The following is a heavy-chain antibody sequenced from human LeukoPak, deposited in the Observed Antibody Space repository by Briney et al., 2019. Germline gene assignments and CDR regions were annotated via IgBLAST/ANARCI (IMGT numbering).Heavy chain of an antibody. Sequence: GGSLRLSCAASGFTFSSYEMNWVRQAPGKGLEWVSYISSSGSTIYYADSVKGRFTISRDNAKNSLYLQMDSLRAEDTAVYYCARVSVAAVEGVWGQGTLVTVSS. V-gene: IGHV3-48*03. CDR1: GFTFSSYE. J-gene: IGHJ4*02. D-gene: IGHD6-13*01. CDR2: ISSSGSTI. CDR3: ARVSVAAVEGV.